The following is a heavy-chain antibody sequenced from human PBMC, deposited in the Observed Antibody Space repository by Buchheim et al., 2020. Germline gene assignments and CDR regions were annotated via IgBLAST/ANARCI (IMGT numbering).Heavy chain of an antibody. CDR3: AKPVSVTRVYNFFDP. Sequence: EVQLLESGGGLVQPGGSLRLSCAVSGFAFSGYAMSWVRQASGKGLEWVSAISGSGITTYYADSVKGRFTISRDTFTNTLYLQMNSLSSEDTAVYYCAKPVSVTRVYNFFDPWGQGTL. D-gene: IGHD2-8*01. J-gene: IGHJ5*02. V-gene: IGHV3-23*01. CDR1: GFAFSGYA. CDR2: ISGSGITT.